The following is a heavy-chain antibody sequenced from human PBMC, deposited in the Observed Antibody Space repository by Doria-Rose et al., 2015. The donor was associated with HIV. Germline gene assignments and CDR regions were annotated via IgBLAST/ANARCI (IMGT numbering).Heavy chain of an antibody. V-gene: IGHV2-26*01. J-gene: IGHJ4*02. CDR3: ARIKSSRWYHKYYFDF. D-gene: IGHD6-13*01. Sequence: QESGPVLVKPTETLTLTCTVSGVSLSSPGMGVSWIRQPPGKALEWLANIFSDDDRSYKTSLKSRLTISRGPSKRQVFLTMTDMDPVDTATYYCARIKSSRWYHKYYFDFWGQGTLVIVSA. CDR1: GVSLSSPGMG. CDR2: IFSDDDR.